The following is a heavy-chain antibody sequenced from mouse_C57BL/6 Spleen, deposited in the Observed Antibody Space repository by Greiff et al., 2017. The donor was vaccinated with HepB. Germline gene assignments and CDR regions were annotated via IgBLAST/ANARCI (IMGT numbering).Heavy chain of an antibody. J-gene: IGHJ4*01. D-gene: IGHD2-1*01. CDR1: GYTFTDYN. V-gene: IGHV1-18*01. Sequence: VQLQQSGPELVKPGASVKIPCKASGYTFTDYNMDWVKQSHGKSLEWIGDINPNNGGTIYNQKFKGKATLTVDKSSSTAYMELRSLTSEDTAVYYCARLDGNYVGYAMDYWGQGTSVTVSS. CDR2: INPNNGGT. CDR3: ARLDGNYVGYAMDY.